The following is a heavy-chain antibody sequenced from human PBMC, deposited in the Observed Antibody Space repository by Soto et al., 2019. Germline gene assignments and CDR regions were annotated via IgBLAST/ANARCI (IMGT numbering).Heavy chain of an antibody. J-gene: IGHJ3*02. Sequence: SDTLYITRTVSGGSVRTYYWNWIRQSPGKGLEWIGYIYRTGSTHYNPSLSSRAAISLGTSRNQFSLQLNSVTAADTAVYFCARQIGDDPFDIWGQGTMVTVSS. CDR3: ARQIGDDPFDI. D-gene: IGHD3-3*01. CDR1: GGSVRTYY. V-gene: IGHV4-59*02. CDR2: IYRTGST.